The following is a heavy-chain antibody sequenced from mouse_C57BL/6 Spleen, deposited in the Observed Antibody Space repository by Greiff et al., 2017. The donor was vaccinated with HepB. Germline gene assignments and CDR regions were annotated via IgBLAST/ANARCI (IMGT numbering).Heavy chain of an antibody. CDR3: ARGEYYEGMDY. CDR2: IDPSDSET. V-gene: IGHV1-52*01. D-gene: IGHD2-4*01. J-gene: IGHJ4*01. CDR1: GYTFTSYW. Sequence: QVQLQQPGAELVRPGSSVKLSCKASGYTFTSYWMHWVKQRPIQGLEWIGNIDPSDSETDYNQKFKDKATLTVDKSSSTAYMQLSSLTSEDSAVYYCARGEYYEGMDYWGQGTSVTVSS.